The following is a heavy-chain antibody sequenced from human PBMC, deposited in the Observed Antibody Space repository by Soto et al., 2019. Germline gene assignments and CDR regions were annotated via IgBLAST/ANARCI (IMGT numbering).Heavy chain of an antibody. V-gene: IGHV1-69*02. D-gene: IGHD3-10*01. CDR3: AASYGSGYRAFDY. J-gene: IGHJ4*02. Sequence: QVQLVQSGTEVKKPGSSVKVSCKASGDTFSFYTINWVRQAPGLGLEWVGRINPIVSMSNYAQKFQGRVSMTADKSTSTAYMELISVRSDDTAMYFCAASYGSGYRAFDYWGQGALVIVSS. CDR1: GDTFSFYT. CDR2: INPIVSMS.